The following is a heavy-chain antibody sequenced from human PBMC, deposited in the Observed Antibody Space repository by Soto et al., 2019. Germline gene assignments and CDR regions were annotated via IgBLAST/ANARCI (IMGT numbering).Heavy chain of an antibody. CDR1: GYTFTSYG. CDR3: ARVRGDIVVVPAATPYYYYGMDV. CDR2: ISAYNGNT. D-gene: IGHD2-2*01. V-gene: IGHV1-18*01. J-gene: IGHJ6*02. Sequence: QVQLVQSGAEVKKPGASVKVSCKASGYTFTSYGISWVRQAPGQGLEWMGWISAYNGNTNYAQKLQGRVTMTKDTSTSPAYSELGSLRSDDTAVYYCARVRGDIVVVPAATPYYYYGMDVWGQGNTVTVSS.